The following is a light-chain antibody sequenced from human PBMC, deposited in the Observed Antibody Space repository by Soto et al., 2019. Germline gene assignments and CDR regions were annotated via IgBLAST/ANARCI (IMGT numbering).Light chain of an antibody. CDR2: GAS. V-gene: IGKV3-20*01. CDR3: QQYGSSPLST. CDR1: QSVSSSY. J-gene: IGKJ3*01. Sequence: EIVLTQSPGTLSLSPGERATLSCKASQSVSSSYLAWYQQKPGQAPRLLIYGASSRATGIPDRFSGSGSGTDFTLTISRLESEDFAVYYCQQYGSSPLSTFGPGTKVDIK.